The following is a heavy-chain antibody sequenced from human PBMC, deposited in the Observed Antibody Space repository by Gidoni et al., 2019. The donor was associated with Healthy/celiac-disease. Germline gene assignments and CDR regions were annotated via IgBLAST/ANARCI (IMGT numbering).Heavy chain of an antibody. J-gene: IGHJ6*02. D-gene: IGHD3-9*01. Sequence: EVQLVESGGGVVQPGRSRSRSCGASGVTCEDEATQGVRQAPGKGLVWVSCISWNSGSIGYADSVKGRFTISRDNAKTSLSLQMNSLRAEDTALYYCAKDAGYYDILTGYNYYGMDVWGQGTTVTVSS. CDR3: AKDAGYYDILTGYNYYGMDV. V-gene: IGHV3-9*01. CDR1: GVTCEDEA. CDR2: ISWNSGSI.